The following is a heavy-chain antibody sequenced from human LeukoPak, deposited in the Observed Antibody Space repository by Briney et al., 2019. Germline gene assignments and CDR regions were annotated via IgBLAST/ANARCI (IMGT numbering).Heavy chain of an antibody. CDR3: ARYCSGGSCYSGDAFDI. J-gene: IGHJ3*02. CDR1: GLTFSSYA. CDR2: ISFDGSNK. V-gene: IGHV3-30-3*01. Sequence: GRSLRLSCAASGLTFSSYAMHWVRQAPGKGLEWVAVISFDGSNKYYADSVKGRFTISRDNSKNTLYLQMNSLRAEDTAVYYCARYCSGGSCYSGDAFDIWGQGTMVTVSS. D-gene: IGHD2-15*01.